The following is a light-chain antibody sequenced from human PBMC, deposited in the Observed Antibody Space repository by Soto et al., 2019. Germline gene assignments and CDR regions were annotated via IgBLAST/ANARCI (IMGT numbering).Light chain of an antibody. CDR3: EQYNSWSPLYT. CDR1: QSVSHN. Sequence: EIVMTQSPATLSVSPGEGATLSCRASQSVSHNLAWYQQKPGQAPRLLIYGASTRATGIPTGFSGSGSGTEFTLTISSMQSEVFAVYSCEQYNSWSPLYTFGQGTKVYIK. V-gene: IGKV3-15*01. CDR2: GAS. J-gene: IGKJ2*01.